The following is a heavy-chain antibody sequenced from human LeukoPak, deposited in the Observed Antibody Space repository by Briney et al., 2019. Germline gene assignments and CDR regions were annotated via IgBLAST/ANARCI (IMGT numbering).Heavy chain of an antibody. J-gene: IGHJ4*02. CDR3: ARDRDGALIY. V-gene: IGHV1-69*05. Sequence: ASVTVSCKASGGTFSSYAISWVRQAPGQGLEWMGGIIPIFGTANYAQKFQGRVTITTDESTSTAYMGLSSLRSEDTAVYYCARDRDGALIYWGQGTLVTVSS. CDR2: IIPIFGTA. D-gene: IGHD5-24*01. CDR1: GGTFSSYA.